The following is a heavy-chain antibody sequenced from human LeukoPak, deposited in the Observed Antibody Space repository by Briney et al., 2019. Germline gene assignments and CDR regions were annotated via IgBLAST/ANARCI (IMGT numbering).Heavy chain of an antibody. J-gene: IGHJ4*02. V-gene: IGHV3-33*01. CDR3: ARDLGNVAAGIGYYYDY. D-gene: IGHD6-19*01. Sequence: GGSLRLSCATSGFTFRTYGLHWVRQAPGKGLDWVAVIWYDGSKEYYADSVKGRFTIPRDNSKSTLYLQMNSLRAEDTAVYYCARDLGNVAAGIGYYYDYWGQGTLVTCSS. CDR2: IWYDGSKE. CDR1: GFTFRTYG.